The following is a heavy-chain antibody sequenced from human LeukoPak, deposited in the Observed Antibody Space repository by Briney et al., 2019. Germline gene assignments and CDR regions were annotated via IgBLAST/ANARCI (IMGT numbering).Heavy chain of an antibody. CDR2: IYHTGTT. V-gene: IGHV4-39*01. CDR3: ARQECNGGSCYSRAIWFDP. D-gene: IGHD2-15*01. J-gene: IGHJ5*02. CDR1: GGSISDTSYY. Sequence: PSETLSLTCTVSGGSISDTSYYWGWIRQPPGKGLEWIGSIYHTGTTYYSPSLKSRVTISVHTSKNQFSLKLSSVTAADTAVYYCARQECNGGSCYSRAIWFDPWRQGTLVTVSS.